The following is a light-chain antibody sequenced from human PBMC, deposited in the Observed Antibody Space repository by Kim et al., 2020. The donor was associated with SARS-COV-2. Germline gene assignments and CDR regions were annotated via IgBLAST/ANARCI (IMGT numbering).Light chain of an antibody. Sequence: GPRFRISCSGSSSNIGSNYVDWYQQRPGPAPKLLIYSNNQRPSGVPDRFSGSKSGTSASLAISGLRSEDEADYYCAAWDDSLSGPLFGGGTQLTVL. J-gene: IGLJ2*01. CDR3: AAWDDSLSGPL. V-gene: IGLV1-47*02. CDR2: SNN. CDR1: SSNIGSNY.